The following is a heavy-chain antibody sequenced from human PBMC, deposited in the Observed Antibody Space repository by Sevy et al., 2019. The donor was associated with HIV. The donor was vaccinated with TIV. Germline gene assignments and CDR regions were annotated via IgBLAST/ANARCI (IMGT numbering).Heavy chain of an antibody. CDR3: ASPLPFYYGSGSEEFDY. D-gene: IGHD3-10*01. V-gene: IGHV3-48*01. Sequence: GGSLSLSCAASGLTFSTYSMNWVRQAPGKGLEWVSYISSSSSTIYYADSVKGRFTISRDNAKNSLYLQMNSLRAEDTAVYYCASPLPFYYGSGSEEFDYWGRGTLVTVSS. CDR2: ISSSSSTI. CDR1: GLTFSTYS. J-gene: IGHJ4*02.